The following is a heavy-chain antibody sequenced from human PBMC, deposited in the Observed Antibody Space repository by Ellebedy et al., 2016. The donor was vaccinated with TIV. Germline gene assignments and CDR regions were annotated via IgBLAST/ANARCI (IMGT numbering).Heavy chain of an antibody. D-gene: IGHD3-10*01. J-gene: IGHJ4*02. V-gene: IGHV3-7*03. CDR2: IKHDGGQK. Sequence: GGSLRLSCAASGFTFSNYWMNWVRQAPGKGLEWVASIKHDGGQKYYVDSAKGRFSISRDNAKNSLYLQMNSLRAEDTAVYYCASAMGRGSYWGQGTLVTVSS. CDR3: ASAMGRGSY. CDR1: GFTFSNYW.